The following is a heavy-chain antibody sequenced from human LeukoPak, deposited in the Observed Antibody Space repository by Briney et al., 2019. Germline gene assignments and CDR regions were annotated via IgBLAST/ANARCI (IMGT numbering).Heavy chain of an antibody. V-gene: IGHV3-74*01. CDR3: ARDPSSSIYYYMEV. CDR2: INIDGGTT. Sequence: PGESLRLSCAASGHTISSYWMHCVRQPPGNGLVWDSRINIDGGTTNYADSVKGRFTISRDNAKNTLHLQMNSLRAEDTAVYYCARDPSSSIYYYMEVWGKGTTVTVSS. J-gene: IGHJ6*03. CDR1: GHTISSYW. D-gene: IGHD2-2*01.